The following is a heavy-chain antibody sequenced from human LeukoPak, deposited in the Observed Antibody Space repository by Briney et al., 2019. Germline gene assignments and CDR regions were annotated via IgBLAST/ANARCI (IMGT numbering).Heavy chain of an antibody. J-gene: IGHJ4*02. CDR1: GFSFRTFV. D-gene: IGHD2-15*01. Sequence: PGGSLRLSCAASGFSFRTFVMSWVRQAPGKGLEWVSAISAYGATTFYADSVKGRFTISRDNSKNTLYLQINSLRAEDTAIYYCAKAGSEAVVAAYYFDSWGQGTLVTVSS. V-gene: IGHV3-23*01. CDR2: ISAYGATT. CDR3: AKAGSEAVVAAYYFDS.